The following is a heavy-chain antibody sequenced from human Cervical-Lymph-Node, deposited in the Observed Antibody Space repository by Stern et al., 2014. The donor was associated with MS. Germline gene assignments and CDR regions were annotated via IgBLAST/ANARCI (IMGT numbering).Heavy chain of an antibody. CDR2: IDWDDDK. J-gene: IGHJ5*01. CDR3: ARSLYYDGDNSDSDINWFDS. CDR1: GSSLNTSGMC. V-gene: IGHV2-70*15. Sequence: QVTLKESGPALVKPTQTLTLTCTLSGSSLNTSGMCVSWLRQPPGKALEWLARIDWDDDKYYSTSLKTRLTISKDTSKNQVVLTMTNMDPVDTATYFCARSLYYDGDNSDSDINWFDSLGQGTLVTVSS. D-gene: IGHD4-23*01.